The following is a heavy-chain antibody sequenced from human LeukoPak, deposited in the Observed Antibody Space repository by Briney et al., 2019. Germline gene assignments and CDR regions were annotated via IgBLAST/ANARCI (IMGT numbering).Heavy chain of an antibody. CDR3: ARVTSSIVVVIGGLFEAFDI. CDR2: ISAYNGNT. V-gene: IGHV1-18*01. Sequence: ASVTVSFTASGSTVTSYGISWERQAPGQGPEWMGWISAYNGNTNYAQKLQGRVTMTTETSTSTAYMEQRSLRSDDTAFYYCARVTSSIVVVIGGLFEAFDIWGQGTMVTVSS. CDR1: GSTVTSYG. J-gene: IGHJ3*02. D-gene: IGHD3-22*01.